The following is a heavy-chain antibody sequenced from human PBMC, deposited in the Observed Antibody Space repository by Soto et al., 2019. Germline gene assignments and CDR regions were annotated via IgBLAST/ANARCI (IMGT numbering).Heavy chain of an antibody. CDR1: GGTFCGYD. Sequence: PSETLSLTCAVYGGTFCGYDWSWIRQPPGKGLEWIGEINHSGTTNYNPSLKSRVTISADTSKNQFSLKLSSVTAADTAVYYCATSALRFLEWLPSAPLDYWGQGTLVTVSS. D-gene: IGHD3-3*01. CDR3: ATSALRFLEWLPSAPLDY. J-gene: IGHJ4*02. CDR2: INHSGTT. V-gene: IGHV4-34*08.